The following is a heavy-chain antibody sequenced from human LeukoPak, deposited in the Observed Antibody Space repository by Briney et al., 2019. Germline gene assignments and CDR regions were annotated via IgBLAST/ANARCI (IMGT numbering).Heavy chain of an antibody. CDR3: AKDSQLFSLGY. J-gene: IGHJ4*02. Sequence: PGGSLRLSCAASGFTFSSYGMHWVRQAPGKGLEWVAVISYDGSNKYYADSVKGRFTISRDNSKNTLYLQMNSLRAEDTAVYYCAKDSQLFSLGYWGQGTLVTVSS. V-gene: IGHV3-30*18. CDR2: ISYDGSNK. D-gene: IGHD3-10*02. CDR1: GFTFSSYG.